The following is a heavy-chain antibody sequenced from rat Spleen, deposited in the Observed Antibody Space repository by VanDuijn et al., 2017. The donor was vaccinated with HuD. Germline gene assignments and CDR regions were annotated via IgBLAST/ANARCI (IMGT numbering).Heavy chain of an antibody. CDR2: ITHTGGNT. J-gene: IGHJ2*01. D-gene: IGHD1-6*01. CDR3: TRDGYYGSDY. CDR1: GFTFNNYW. V-gene: IGHV5-31*01. Sequence: EVQLVASGGGLVQPGRSLKLSCVASGFTFNNYWMTWIRQAPGKGLEWVASITHTGGNTYYPDSVKGRFTISRDNAKSTLYLQMNSLRSEDTATYYCTRDGYYGSDYWGQGVMVTVSS.